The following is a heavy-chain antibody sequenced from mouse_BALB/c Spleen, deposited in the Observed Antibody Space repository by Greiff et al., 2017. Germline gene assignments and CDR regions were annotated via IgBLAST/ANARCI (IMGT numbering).Heavy chain of an antibody. J-gene: IGHJ2*01. D-gene: IGHD1-1*01. Sequence: QVQLKESAAELARPGASVKMSCKASGYTFTSYTMHWVKQRPGQGLEWIGYINPSSGYTEYNQKFKDKTTLTADKSSSTAYMQLSSLTSEDSAVYYCARYGSSYFDYWGQGTTLTVSS. CDR3: ARYGSSYFDY. V-gene: IGHV1-4*02. CDR1: GYTFTSYT. CDR2: INPSSGYT.